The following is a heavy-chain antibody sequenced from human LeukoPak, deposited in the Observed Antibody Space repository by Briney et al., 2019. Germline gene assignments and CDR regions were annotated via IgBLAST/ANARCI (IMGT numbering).Heavy chain of an antibody. Sequence: SETLSLTCTVSGGSISGYYWSWIRQPRGKGLEWIGYIYYSGSTNYNPSLKSRVTISVDTSKNQFSLKLSSVTAADTAVYYCASLWSGFYYYMDVWGKGTTVTVSS. CDR3: ASLWSGFYYYMDV. D-gene: IGHD3-3*01. CDR1: GGSISGYY. J-gene: IGHJ6*03. CDR2: IYYSGST. V-gene: IGHV4-59*01.